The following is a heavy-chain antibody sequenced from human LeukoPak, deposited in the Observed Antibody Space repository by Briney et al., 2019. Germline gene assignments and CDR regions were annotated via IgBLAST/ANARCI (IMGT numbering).Heavy chain of an antibody. CDR2: IYYSGST. V-gene: IGHV4-59*01. Sequence: PSETLSLTCTVSGGSISSYYWSWIRQPPGKGLEWIGYIYYSGSTNYNPSLKSRVTISVDTSKNQFSLKLSSVTAADTAVYYCARENRAQLDAFDIWGQGTMVTVSS. J-gene: IGHJ3*02. CDR1: GGSISSYY. D-gene: IGHD1-1*01. CDR3: ARENRAQLDAFDI.